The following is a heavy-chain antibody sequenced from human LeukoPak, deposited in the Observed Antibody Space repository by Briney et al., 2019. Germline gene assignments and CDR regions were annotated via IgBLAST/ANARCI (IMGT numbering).Heavy chain of an antibody. V-gene: IGHV3-53*01. CDR1: GFTVSTNY. Sequence: AGSLRLSCVVSGFTVSTNYMSWVRQPPGKGLEGVAVIYSGGSTYYADSVKGRFTISRDNYKNTLYLQMNSLRADDTAVYHCARGGIAVASDYWGQGTLVTVSS. J-gene: IGHJ4*02. CDR2: IYSGGST. D-gene: IGHD6-19*01. CDR3: ARGGIAVASDY.